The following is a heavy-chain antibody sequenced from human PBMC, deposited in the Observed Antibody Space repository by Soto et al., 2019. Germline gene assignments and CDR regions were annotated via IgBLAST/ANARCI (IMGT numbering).Heavy chain of an antibody. CDR2: IKQYGSEK. J-gene: IGHJ4*02. D-gene: IGHD3-10*01. CDR1: GFTFSSYW. Sequence: WGSLRLSCAASGFTFSSYWMSWVRQAPGKGLEWVANIKQYGSEKYYVDSVKGRFTISRDNAKNSLYLQMNSLRAEDTAVYYCPCGVGSEYWGQETVLSLSS. V-gene: IGHV3-7*03. CDR3: PCGVGSEY.